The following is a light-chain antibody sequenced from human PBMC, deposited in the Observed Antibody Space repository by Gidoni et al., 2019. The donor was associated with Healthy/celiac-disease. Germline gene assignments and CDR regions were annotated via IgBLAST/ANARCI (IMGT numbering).Light chain of an antibody. CDR1: QSVGSN. J-gene: IGKJ1*01. CDR3: QQYNNWPLT. CDR2: GAS. Sequence: EILMTQTPAILSVAPGDGATLSCRASQSVGSNLAWYQQKPGHSPRLLIYGASSRATDIPARFSGSGSGAEFTLTISRLQSEDFAVYYCQQYNNWPLTFGQGTKVEIK. V-gene: IGKV3-15*01.